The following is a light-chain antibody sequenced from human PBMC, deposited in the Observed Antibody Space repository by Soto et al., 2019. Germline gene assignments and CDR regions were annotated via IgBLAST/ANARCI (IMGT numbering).Light chain of an antibody. CDR3: AAWDDSLSGPVV. CDR2: SNN. V-gene: IGLV1-47*02. J-gene: IGLJ2*01. Sequence: QSVLTQPPSASGTPGQRVTISCSGSSSNIGSNYVYWYQQLPGTAPKLLIYSNNQRPSGAPDRFSGSKSGTSASLAISGLRSEDEADYYCAAWDDSLSGPVVFGGGTKVTVL. CDR1: SSNIGSNY.